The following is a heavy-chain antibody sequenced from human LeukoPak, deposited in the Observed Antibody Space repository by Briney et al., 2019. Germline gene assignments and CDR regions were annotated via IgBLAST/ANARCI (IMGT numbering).Heavy chain of an antibody. CDR2: IIPILGIA. Sequence: AEGSLRLSCAASGFTFSSYAISWVRQAPGQGLEWMGRIIPILGIANYAQKFQGRVTITADKSTSTAYMELNSLRSEDTAVYYCARAPFYDPNTDYWGQGTLVTVSS. V-gene: IGHV1-69*04. J-gene: IGHJ4*02. CDR3: ARAPFYDPNTDY. D-gene: IGHD2/OR15-2a*01. CDR1: GFTFSSYA.